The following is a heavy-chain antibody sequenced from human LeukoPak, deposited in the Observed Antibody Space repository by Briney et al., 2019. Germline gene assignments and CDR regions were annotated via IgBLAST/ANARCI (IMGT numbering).Heavy chain of an antibody. CDR3: ARSVVAMATEFDY. J-gene: IGHJ4*02. CDR1: GYTFTSYD. Sequence: ASVKVSCKASGYTFTSYDINWVRQATGQGLEWMGWMNPNSGNTGYAQKFQGRVTMTRNTSISTAYMELGSLRSEDTAVYYCARSVVAMATEFDYWGQGTLVTVSS. CDR2: MNPNSGNT. D-gene: IGHD5-24*01. V-gene: IGHV1-8*01.